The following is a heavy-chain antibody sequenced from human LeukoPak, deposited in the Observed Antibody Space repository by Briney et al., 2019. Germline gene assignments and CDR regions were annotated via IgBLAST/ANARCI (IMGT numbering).Heavy chain of an antibody. V-gene: IGHV3-48*03. CDR3: ARVPRGYYYDSSGAGGWFDP. CDR1: GFTFSSYE. CDR2: ISSSGSTI. J-gene: IGHJ5*02. Sequence: GGSLRLSCAASGFTFSSYEMNWVRQAPGKGLEWVSYISSSGSTIYYADSVKGRFTISRDNAKNSLYLQMNSLRAEDTAVYYCARVPRGYYYDSSGAGGWFDPWGQGTLVTVSS. D-gene: IGHD3-22*01.